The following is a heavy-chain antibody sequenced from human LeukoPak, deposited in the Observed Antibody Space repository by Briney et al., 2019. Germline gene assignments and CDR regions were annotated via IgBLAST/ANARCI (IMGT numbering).Heavy chain of an antibody. CDR2: ISGSGVNT. D-gene: IGHD2-21*02. CDR1: GFTLSNFA. Sequence: GGSLRLSCLASGFTLSNFAMTWVRQAPGKGLEWVSVISGSGVNTYYADSVNGRFTISRGKSKNTLYLQMNNLRADDTAIYYCAKLSMVTALSYFDYWGQGTLVTVSS. V-gene: IGHV3-23*01. J-gene: IGHJ4*02. CDR3: AKLSMVTALSYFDY.